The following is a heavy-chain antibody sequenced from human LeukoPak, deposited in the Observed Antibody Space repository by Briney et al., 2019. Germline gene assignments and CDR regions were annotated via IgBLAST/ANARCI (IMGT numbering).Heavy chain of an antibody. J-gene: IGHJ4*02. CDR2: IYYSGST. CDR1: GGSISSYY. D-gene: IGHD3-10*01. CDR3: ARHGSGKYSSADY. V-gene: IGHV4-59*08. Sequence: SETLSLTCTVSGGSISSYYWSWIRQPPGKGLEWIGYIYYSGSTNYNPSLKSRVTISVDTSKNQFSLKLSSVTAADTAVYYCARHGSGKYSSADYWGQGTLVTVSS.